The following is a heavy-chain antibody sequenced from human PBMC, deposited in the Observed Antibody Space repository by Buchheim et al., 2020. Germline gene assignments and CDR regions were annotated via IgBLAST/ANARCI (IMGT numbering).Heavy chain of an antibody. D-gene: IGHD6-19*01. V-gene: IGHV4-61*01. CDR1: GGSVSSGSYY. CDR3: ARESSGWYGWFDP. CDR2: IYYSGST. Sequence: QVQLQESGPGLVKPSETLSLTCTVSGGSVSSGSYYWSWIRQPPGKGLEWIGYIYYSGSTNYNPSLKSRVTISVDTSKNPFSLKLSSVTAADTAVYYCARESSGWYGWFDPWGQGTL. J-gene: IGHJ5*02.